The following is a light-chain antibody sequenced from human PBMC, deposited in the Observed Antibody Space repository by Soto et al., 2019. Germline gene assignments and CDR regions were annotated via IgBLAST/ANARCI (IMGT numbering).Light chain of an antibody. CDR3: QKYDSSPRK. Sequence: ELVLTQSPGTLSLSPWEIATLSCSASQSLSSRNLAWYQQKPGQAPRPLIYGVSSRATGIPDRFSGSGSGTDFTLTISRLEPEDFAVYYCQKYDSSPRKFGQGTKVDIK. CDR2: GVS. CDR1: QSLSSRN. V-gene: IGKV3-20*01. J-gene: IGKJ1*01.